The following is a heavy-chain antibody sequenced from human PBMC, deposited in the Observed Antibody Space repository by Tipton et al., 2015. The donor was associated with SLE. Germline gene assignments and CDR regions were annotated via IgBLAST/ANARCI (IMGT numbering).Heavy chain of an antibody. CDR1: GGSISSSSYY. J-gene: IGHJ4*02. V-gene: IGHV4-39*07. CDR3: ARHEWLVGATKENYFDY. CDR2: IYYSGST. D-gene: IGHD1-26*01. Sequence: TLSLTCTVSGGSISSSSYYWGWICQPPGKGLEWIGSIYYSGSTYYNPSLKSRVTISVDTSKNQFSLKLSSVTAADTAVYYCARHEWLVGATKENYFDYWGQGTLVTVSS.